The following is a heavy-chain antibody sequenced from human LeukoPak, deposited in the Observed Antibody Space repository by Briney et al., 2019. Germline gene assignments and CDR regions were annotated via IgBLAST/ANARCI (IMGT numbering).Heavy chain of an antibody. CDR2: ISAYNGNT. Sequence: APVTVSFKASGYTFTSYDINWVRQATGQGLEWMGWISAYNGNTNYAQKLQGRVTMTTDTSTSTAYMELRSLRSDDTAVYYCARGYGSGYDAFDIWGQGTMVTVSS. V-gene: IGHV1-18*01. J-gene: IGHJ3*02. CDR3: ARGYGSGYDAFDI. D-gene: IGHD6-19*01. CDR1: GYTFTSYD.